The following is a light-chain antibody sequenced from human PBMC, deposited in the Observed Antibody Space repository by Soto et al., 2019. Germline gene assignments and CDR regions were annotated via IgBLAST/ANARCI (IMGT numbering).Light chain of an antibody. CDR2: DNN. Sequence: QSVLTQPPSVSAASGQNVTISCSGSSSTIGNNYVSWYQHLPGTAPKLLIYDNNKRPSGIPDRFSGFKSGTSATLGITGLQTGDEADYHCGTWDTSLSVCYVFGTGTKLTVL. CDR3: GTWDTSLSVCYV. J-gene: IGLJ1*01. V-gene: IGLV1-51*01. CDR1: SSTIGNNY.